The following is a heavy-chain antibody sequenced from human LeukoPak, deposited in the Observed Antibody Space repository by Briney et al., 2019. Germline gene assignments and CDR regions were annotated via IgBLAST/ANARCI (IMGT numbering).Heavy chain of an antibody. CDR2: INAGNGNT. V-gene: IGHV1-3*01. Sequence: ASVKVSCKASGYTFTSYAMHWVRQAPGQRLEWMGWINAGNGNTKYSQKFQGRVTMTEDTSTDTAYMELSSLRSEDTAVYYCATSFRAAGIFDYWGQGTLVTVSS. D-gene: IGHD6-13*01. J-gene: IGHJ4*02. CDR1: GYTFTSYA. CDR3: ATSFRAAGIFDY.